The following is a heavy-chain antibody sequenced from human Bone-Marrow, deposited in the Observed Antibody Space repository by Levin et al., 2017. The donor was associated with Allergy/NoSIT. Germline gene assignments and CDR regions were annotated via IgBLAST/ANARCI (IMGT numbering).Heavy chain of an antibody. CDR2: IFWDDEK. J-gene: IGHJ6*03. CDR1: GFSFSTDEVG. Sequence: QTLSLPCTVSGFSFSTDEVGVGWFRQPPGQALEWLALIFWDDEKRYRPSLRSRLTITKDTSNNQVVLTMSNMDPVDTGTYFCAHKRVRSEWSKDESPMDVWGKGTTVTVSS. V-gene: IGHV2-5*02. CDR3: AHKRVRSEWSKDESPMDV. D-gene: IGHD2-8*01.